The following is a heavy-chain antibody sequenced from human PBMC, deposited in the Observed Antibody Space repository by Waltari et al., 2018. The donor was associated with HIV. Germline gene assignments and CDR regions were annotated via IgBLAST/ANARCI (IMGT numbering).Heavy chain of an antibody. CDR2: VYQSGST. J-gene: IGHJ2*01. D-gene: IGHD2-2*01. CDR3: ARAGVVPALFDL. Sequence: QVQLQESGPGLLKPSETLSLTCVVSGYSISSDDNWGWVRQPPGKGLEWIGSVYQSGSTLHNPSLNSRVTISIDTSKSQFSRKLSSVTAADTAVYYCARAGVVPALFDLWGRGTLVTVSS. V-gene: IGHV4-38-2*01. CDR1: GYSISSDDN.